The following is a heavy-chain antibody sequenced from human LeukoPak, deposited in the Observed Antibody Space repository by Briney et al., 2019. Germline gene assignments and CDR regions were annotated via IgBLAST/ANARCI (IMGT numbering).Heavy chain of an antibody. V-gene: IGHV1-8*03. CDR1: GYTFTSYD. D-gene: IGHD6-19*01. Sequence: ASVKVSCKASGYTFTSYDINWVRQATGQGLEWMGWMNPNSGNTGYAQKFQGRVTITRNTSISTAYMELSSLRSEDTAVYYCAGGLEYSSGWYERDYYYYMDVWGKGTTVTVSS. CDR2: MNPNSGNT. J-gene: IGHJ6*03. CDR3: AGGLEYSSGWYERDYYYYMDV.